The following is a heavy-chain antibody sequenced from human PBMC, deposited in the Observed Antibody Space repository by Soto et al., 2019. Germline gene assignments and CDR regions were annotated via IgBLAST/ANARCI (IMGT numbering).Heavy chain of an antibody. V-gene: IGHV1-2*04. CDR2: INPNSGGT. Sequence: ASVKVSCKASGYTFTGYYMHWVRQAPGQGLEWMGWINPNSGGTNYAQKFQGWVTMTRDTSISTAYMDVTSLRSEDTAVYYCARGDATKIVVTTYYAMDVWGQGTTVTVSS. CDR3: ARGDATKIVVTTYYAMDV. J-gene: IGHJ6*02. D-gene: IGHD4-17*01. CDR1: GYTFTGYY.